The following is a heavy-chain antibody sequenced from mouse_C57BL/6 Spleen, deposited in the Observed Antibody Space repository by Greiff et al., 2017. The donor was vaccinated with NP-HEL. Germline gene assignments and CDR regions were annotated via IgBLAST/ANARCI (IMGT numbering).Heavy chain of an antibody. D-gene: IGHD2-1*01. CDR2: IDPSDSYT. V-gene: IGHV1-69*01. Sequence: QVQLQQPGAELVMPGASVKLSCKASGYTFTSYWMHWVKQRPGQGLEWIGEIDPSDSYTNYNQKFKGKSTLTVDKSSSTAYMQLSSLTSEDSAVYYCARSGNYGNYENFDVWGTGTTVTVSS. J-gene: IGHJ1*03. CDR1: GYTFTSYW. CDR3: ARSGNYGNYENFDV.